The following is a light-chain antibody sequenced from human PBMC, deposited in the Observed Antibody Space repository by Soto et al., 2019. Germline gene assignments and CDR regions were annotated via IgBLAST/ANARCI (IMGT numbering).Light chain of an antibody. CDR3: QQYDNLPFT. V-gene: IGKV1-33*01. J-gene: IGKJ3*01. CDR2: DAS. CDR1: QDISNY. Sequence: DIQMTQSPSSLSASVGDRVTITCQASQDISNYLNWYQQKPGKAPKLLIYDASNLETGVPSRFSGSVSGTDFTITISSLQHEDIATYYCQQYDNLPFTFGPGTKVDIK.